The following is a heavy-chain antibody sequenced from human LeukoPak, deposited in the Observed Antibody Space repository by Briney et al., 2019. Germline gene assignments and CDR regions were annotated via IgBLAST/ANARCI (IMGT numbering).Heavy chain of an antibody. V-gene: IGHV3-23*01. J-gene: IGHJ4*02. D-gene: IGHD5-12*01. CDR2: ISGSGVST. CDR1: GFTFSSYA. CDR3: ARGGVATRVFDY. Sequence: GGSLRLSCAASGFTFSSYAMSWVRQAPGRGLEWVSAISGSGVSTYYADSVKGRFTISRDNSKNTLYLQMNGLRAEDTAVYYCARGGVATRVFDYWGQGTLVTVSS.